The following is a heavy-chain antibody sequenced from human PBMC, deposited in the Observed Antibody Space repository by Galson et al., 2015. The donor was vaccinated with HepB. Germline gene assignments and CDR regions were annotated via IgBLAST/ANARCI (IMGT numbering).Heavy chain of an antibody. CDR3: ARYGAGAFDI. CDR2: IIPIFGTA. D-gene: IGHD1-26*01. Sequence: SCKASGGTFSSYAISWVRQAPGQGLEWMGGIIPIFGTANYAQKFQGRVTITADESTSTAYMELSSLRSEDTAVYYCARYGAGAFDIWGQGTMVTVSS. V-gene: IGHV1-69*01. J-gene: IGHJ3*02. CDR1: GGTFSSYA.